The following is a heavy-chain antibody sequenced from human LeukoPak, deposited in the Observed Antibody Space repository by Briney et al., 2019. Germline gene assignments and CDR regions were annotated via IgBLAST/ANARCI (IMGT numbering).Heavy chain of an antibody. D-gene: IGHD2-21*02. CDR3: ARGGCRGDCIPFEN. J-gene: IGHJ4*02. CDR2: IHPNSDGT. CDR1: GYTFTGHY. V-gene: IGHV1-2*02. Sequence: GASVKVPCKASGYTFTGHYLHWVRQAPGQGLEWMGWIHPNSDGTSYAQKFQGRVTMTRDTSTSTAYMELTRLMSDDTAVYYCARGGCRGDCIPFENWGQGTLVTVSS.